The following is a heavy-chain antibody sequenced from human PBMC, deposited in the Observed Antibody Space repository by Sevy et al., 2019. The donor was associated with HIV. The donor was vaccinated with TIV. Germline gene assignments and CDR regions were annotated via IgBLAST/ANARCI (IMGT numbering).Heavy chain of an antibody. J-gene: IGHJ4*02. CDR2: IWNDGSKK. D-gene: IGHD6-19*01. CDR1: GFTFSNYA. Sequence: GGSLRLSCAASGFTFSNYAIHWVRQAPGKGLEWVAAIWNDGSKKYYADSVKGRLIVSRDNSKSTLSLQMNSLSVEDTAVYYCARESGSDWYFDYWGQGSLVTVSS. V-gene: IGHV3-33*01. CDR3: ARESGSDWYFDY.